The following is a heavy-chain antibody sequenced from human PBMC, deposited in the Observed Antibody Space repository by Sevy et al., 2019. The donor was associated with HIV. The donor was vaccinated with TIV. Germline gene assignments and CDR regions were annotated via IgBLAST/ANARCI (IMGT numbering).Heavy chain of an antibody. V-gene: IGHV4-30-4*01. CDR2: IYYSGST. J-gene: IGHJ4*02. CDR3: ARGWPTYYYDSRGYYPIDY. CDR1: GGSISSGDYY. D-gene: IGHD3-22*01. Sequence: SETLSLTCTVSGGSISSGDYYWSWIRQPPGKGLEWIGYIYYSGSTYYNPSLKSRLTISVDTSKNQLYLKLSSVTAADTGVYYCARGWPTYYYDSRGYYPIDYWGQGTLVTVSS.